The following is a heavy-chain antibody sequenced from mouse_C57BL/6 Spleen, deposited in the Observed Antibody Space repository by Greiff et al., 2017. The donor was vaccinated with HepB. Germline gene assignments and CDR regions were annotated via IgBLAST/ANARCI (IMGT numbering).Heavy chain of an antibody. CDR3: ARDYDAWFAY. CDR1: GFTFSSYG. V-gene: IGHV5-6*01. CDR2: ISSGGSYT. Sequence: EVQVVESGGDLVKPGGSLKLSCAASGFTFSSYGMSWVRQTPDKRLEWVATISSGGSYTYYPDSVKGRFTISRDNAKNTLYLQMSSLKSEDTAMYYCARDYDAWFAYWGQGTLVTVSA. D-gene: IGHD2-4*01. J-gene: IGHJ3*01.